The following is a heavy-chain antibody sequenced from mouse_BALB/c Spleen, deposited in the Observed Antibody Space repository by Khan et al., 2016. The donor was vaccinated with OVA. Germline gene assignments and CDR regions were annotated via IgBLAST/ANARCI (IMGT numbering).Heavy chain of an antibody. CDR3: ARNRESDYFDY. CDR2: IWAGGST. J-gene: IGHJ2*01. Sequence: QVQLKESGPGLVVPSQSLSITCTVSGFSLTNYGIHWVRQPPGKGLEWLGIIWAGGSTNYNSALLSRLSISKDNSRSQVFLQMISLQTDDTSLYFCARNRESDYFDYWGQGTTLTVSS. D-gene: IGHD2-14*01. V-gene: IGHV2-9*02. CDR1: GFSLTNYG.